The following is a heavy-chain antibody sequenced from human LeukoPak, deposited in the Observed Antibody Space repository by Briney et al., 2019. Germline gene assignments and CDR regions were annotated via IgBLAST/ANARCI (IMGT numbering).Heavy chain of an antibody. CDR1: GYTFTTYG. CDR2: ISPYNGAT. J-gene: IGHJ4*02. Sequence: ASVKVSCKASGYTFTTYGITWIRQAPGQGLEWLGWISPYNGATEYAQNLQDRVSMTTDTSTNTAYIEVRSLKSDDTAVYYCARDSDWNVDYWGQGTLVTVSS. D-gene: IGHD1-1*01. V-gene: IGHV1-18*01. CDR3: ARDSDWNVDY.